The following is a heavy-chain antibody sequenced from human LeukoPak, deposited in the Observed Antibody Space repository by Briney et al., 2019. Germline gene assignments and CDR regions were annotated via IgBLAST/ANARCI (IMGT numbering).Heavy chain of an antibody. J-gene: IGHJ6*03. CDR2: ISSSSSYK. CDR3: ARGPPYYYYYYMDV. Sequence: RAGGSLRLSCAGSGFTFSDYSIHWVRQAPGKGLEWVSSISSSSSYKYYADSVKGRFTISRDDAKNSLYLQMNSLRAEDTAVYYCARGPPYYYYYYMDVWGKGTTVTVSS. V-gene: IGHV3-21*01. CDR1: GFTFSDYS.